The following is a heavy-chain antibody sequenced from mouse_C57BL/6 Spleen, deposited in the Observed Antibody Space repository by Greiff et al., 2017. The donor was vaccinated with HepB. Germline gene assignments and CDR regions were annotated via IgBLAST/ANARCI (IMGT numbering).Heavy chain of an antibody. J-gene: IGHJ2*01. CDR3: ARHGGGSLYYFDY. Sequence: EVNVVESGGDLVKPGGSLKLSCAASGFTFSSYGMSWVRQTPDKRLEWVATISSGGSYTYYPDSVKGRFTISRDNAKNTLYLQMSSLKSEDTAMYYCARHGGGSLYYFDYWGQGTTLTVSS. D-gene: IGHD1-1*01. CDR2: ISSGGSYT. CDR1: GFTFSSYG. V-gene: IGHV5-6*01.